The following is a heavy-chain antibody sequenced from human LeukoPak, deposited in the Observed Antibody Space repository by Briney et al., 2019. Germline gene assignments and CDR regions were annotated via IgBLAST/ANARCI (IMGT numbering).Heavy chain of an antibody. CDR3: AKGSYYDSSGSFYFDY. CDR2: IYSGGTT. CDR1: GSTVSSNY. D-gene: IGHD3-22*01. J-gene: IGHJ4*02. V-gene: IGHV3-53*01. Sequence: GGSLRLSCAASGSTVSSNYMSWVRQAPGKGLEWVSVIYSGGTTYYADSVKGRFTISRDNSKNTLYVQVNSLGTEDTAAYYCAKGSYYDSSGSFYFDYWGQGTLVTVSS.